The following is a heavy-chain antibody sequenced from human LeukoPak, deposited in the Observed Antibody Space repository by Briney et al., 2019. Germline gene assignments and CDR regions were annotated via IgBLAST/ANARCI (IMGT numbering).Heavy chain of an antibody. V-gene: IGHV3-21*01. Sequence: GGSLRLSCAASGFTFSSYSMNWVRQAPGKGLEWVSSISSSSSYIYYADSVKGRFTISRDNARNSLYLQMNSLRAEDTAVYYCARDRRLAAPTYYFDYWGQGTLVTVSS. J-gene: IGHJ4*02. CDR3: ARDRRLAAPTYYFDY. CDR2: ISSSSSYI. CDR1: GFTFSSYS. D-gene: IGHD6-13*01.